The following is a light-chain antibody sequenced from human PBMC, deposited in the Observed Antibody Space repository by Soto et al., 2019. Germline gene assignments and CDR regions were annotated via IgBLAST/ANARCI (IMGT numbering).Light chain of an antibody. CDR2: AAS. Sequence: DIQLSQSPSSLSASVGDRVTITCRASQGIRNYLAWYQQKPWKVPNLLIYAASTLQSGVPSRFSGSGSGTEFTLTISSLQPEEVATYYCKKNNKAALTFGGGTKVEIK. CDR3: KKNNKAALT. V-gene: IGKV1-27*01. J-gene: IGKJ4*01. CDR1: QGIRNY.